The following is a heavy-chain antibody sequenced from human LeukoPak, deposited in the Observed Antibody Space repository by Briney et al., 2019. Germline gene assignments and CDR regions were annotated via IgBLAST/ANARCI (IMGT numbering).Heavy chain of an antibody. D-gene: IGHD5-24*01. V-gene: IGHV7-4-1*02. Sequence: ASVKVSCKASGYTFTSYGISWVRQAPGQGLEWMGWINTNTGNPTYAQGFTGRFVFSLDTSVSTAYLQISSLKAEDIAVYYCASEMASKDSGIWGQGTMVTVSS. J-gene: IGHJ3*02. CDR3: ASEMASKDSGI. CDR1: GYTFTSYG. CDR2: INTNTGNP.